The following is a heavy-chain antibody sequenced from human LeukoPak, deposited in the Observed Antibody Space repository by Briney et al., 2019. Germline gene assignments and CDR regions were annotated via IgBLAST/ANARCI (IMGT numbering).Heavy chain of an antibody. CDR2: INSDGSST. CDR1: GFTFSSYW. V-gene: IGHV3-74*01. D-gene: IGHD3-3*01. J-gene: IGHJ6*02. CDR3: AREALTYYDFWSGYYSYYYGMDV. Sequence: GGSLRLSCAASGFTFSSYWMHWVRQAPGKGLVWVSRINSDGSSTSYADSVKGRFTISRDNAKNTQYLQMNSLRAEDTAVYYCAREALTYYDFWSGYYSYYYGMDVWGQGTTVTVSS.